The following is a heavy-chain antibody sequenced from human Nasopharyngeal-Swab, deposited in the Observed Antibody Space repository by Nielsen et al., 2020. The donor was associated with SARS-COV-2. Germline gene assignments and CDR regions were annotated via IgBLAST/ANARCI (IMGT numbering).Heavy chain of an antibody. V-gene: IGHV3-30*09. CDR1: GFTFSSHA. CDR3: ARDRYLFSEEYYFDY. Sequence: GESLKISCEASGFTFSSHAMHWVRQAPGKGLEWLAIISYDGSNKKSTDSMKDRIATSRDNSKKTLYLHLNSLRAEDTAVYYCARDRYLFSEEYYFDYWGQGTLVTVSS. J-gene: IGHJ4*02. CDR2: ISYDGSNK. D-gene: IGHD6-6*01.